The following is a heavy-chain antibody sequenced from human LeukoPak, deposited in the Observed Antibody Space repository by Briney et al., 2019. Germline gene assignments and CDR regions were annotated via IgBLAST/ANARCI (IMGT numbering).Heavy chain of an antibody. Sequence: SQTLSLTCTVSGGSISSGSYYWSWIRQPAGKGLEWIGRIYTSGSTNYNPSLKSRVTISVDTSKNQFSLKLSSVTAADTAVYYCARDPAYDFWSGYYTVYWGQGTLVTVSS. CDR2: IYTSGST. J-gene: IGHJ4*02. CDR3: ARDPAYDFWSGYYTVY. CDR1: GGSISSGSYY. D-gene: IGHD3-3*01. V-gene: IGHV4-61*02.